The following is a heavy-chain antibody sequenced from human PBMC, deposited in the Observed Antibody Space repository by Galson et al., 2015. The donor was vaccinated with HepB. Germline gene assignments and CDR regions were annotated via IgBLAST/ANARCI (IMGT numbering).Heavy chain of an antibody. CDR3: ASGSRWELSNCFDP. D-gene: IGHD1-26*01. CDR1: GFTFSSYA. J-gene: IGHJ5*02. CDR2: ISYDGSNK. V-gene: IGHV3-30-3*01. Sequence: SLRLSCAASGFTFSSYAMHWVRQAPGKGLEWVAVISYDGSNKYYADSVKGRFTISRDNSKNTLYLQMNTLRAEDTAVYYCASGSRWELSNCFDPWGQGTLVTVSS.